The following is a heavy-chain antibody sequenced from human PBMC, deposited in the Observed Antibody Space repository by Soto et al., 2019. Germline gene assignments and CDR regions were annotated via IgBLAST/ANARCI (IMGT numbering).Heavy chain of an antibody. J-gene: IGHJ4*02. CDR3: ARDTRPENAPTGVFYDY. CDR2: IIPIFGTA. CDR1: GGTFSSYA. Sequence: VKVSCTASGGTFSSYAISWVRQAPGQGLEWMGGIIPIFGTANYAQKFQGRVTITADESTSTAYMELSSLRSEDTAVYYCARDTRPENAPTGVFYDYWGQGTLVTVSS. D-gene: IGHD3-10*01. V-gene: IGHV1-69*13.